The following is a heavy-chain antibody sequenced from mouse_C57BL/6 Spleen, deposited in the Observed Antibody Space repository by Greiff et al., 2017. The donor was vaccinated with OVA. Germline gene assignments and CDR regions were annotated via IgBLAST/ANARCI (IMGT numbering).Heavy chain of an antibody. CDR1: GYTFTSYW. CDR3: EYGSYHDYAMDY. V-gene: IGHV1-64*01. CDR2: IYPNSGST. Sequence: QVQLKQPGAELVKPGASVKLSCKASGYTFTSYWMNWVKQRPGQGLEWIGMIYPNSGSTNYNEKFKGKATLTADKSSSTAYLQLRSLTSADSAVYDCEYGSYHDYAMDYWGQGTSVTVSS. J-gene: IGHJ4*01. D-gene: IGHD1-1*02.